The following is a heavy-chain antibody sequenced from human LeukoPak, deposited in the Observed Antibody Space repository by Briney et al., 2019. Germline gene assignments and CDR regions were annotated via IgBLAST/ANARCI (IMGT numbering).Heavy chain of an antibody. D-gene: IGHD5-18*01. CDR2: IGNTET. J-gene: IGHJ4*02. Sequence: GGSLRLSCAASGFTFSSNAMSWVRQAPGKGLEWVATIGNTETFYADSVTGRFTISRDNSKNTVNLQMNRLRVEDTAIYYCAKDWIQFNRVFDCFDSWGQGTLVTVSS. CDR3: AKDWIQFNRVFDCFDS. CDR1: GFTFSSNA. V-gene: IGHV3-23*01.